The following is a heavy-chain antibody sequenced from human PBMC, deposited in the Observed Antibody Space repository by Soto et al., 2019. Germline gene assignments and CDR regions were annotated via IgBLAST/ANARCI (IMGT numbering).Heavy chain of an antibody. D-gene: IGHD6-13*01. CDR2: INHSGST. CDR1: GGSFSGYY. Sequence: QVQLQQWGAGLLKPSETLSLTCAVYGGSFSGYYWSWIRQPPGKGLEWIGEINHSGSTNYNPSLKSRVTISVDTSKNQFSLKLSSVTAADTAVYYCARGQLLAARSYWFDPWGQGTLVTVSS. J-gene: IGHJ5*02. CDR3: ARGQLLAARSYWFDP. V-gene: IGHV4-34*01.